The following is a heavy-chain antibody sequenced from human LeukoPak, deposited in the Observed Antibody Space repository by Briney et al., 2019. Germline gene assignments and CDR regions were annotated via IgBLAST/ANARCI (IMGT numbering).Heavy chain of an antibody. Sequence: SETLSLTCTVSGGSISSGSYYWSWIRQPAGKGLEWIGRIYTSGSTNYNPSLKSRVTISVDTSKNQFSLKLSSVTAADTAVYYCAKVSSISGWRGSGSFRWRWGAFDIWAKGQWSPSLQ. CDR1: GGSISSGSYY. CDR3: AKVSSISGWRGSGSFRWRWGAFDI. D-gene: IGHD3-10*01. J-gene: IGHJ3*02. CDR2: IYTSGST. V-gene: IGHV4-61*02.